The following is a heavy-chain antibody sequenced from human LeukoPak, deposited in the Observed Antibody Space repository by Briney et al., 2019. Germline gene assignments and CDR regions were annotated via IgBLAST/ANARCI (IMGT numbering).Heavy chain of an antibody. D-gene: IGHD3-22*01. CDR3: ATADYYDSSGPPRGAFDI. V-gene: IGHV1-24*01. CDR2: FDPEDGET. J-gene: IGHJ3*02. Sequence: ASVKVSCKASGYTFTDYYMHWVRQAPGQGLEWMGGFDPEDGETIYAQKFQGRVTMTEDTSTDTAYMELSSLRSEDTAVYYCATADYYDSSGPPRGAFDIWGQGTMVTVSS. CDR1: GYTFTDYY.